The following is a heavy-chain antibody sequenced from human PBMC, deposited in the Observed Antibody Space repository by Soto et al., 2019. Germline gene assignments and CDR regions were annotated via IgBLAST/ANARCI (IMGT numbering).Heavy chain of an antibody. Sequence: EVQLVESGGGLVKPGGSLRLSCAASSFTFNDAWMNWVRQVPGKGLEWVGRIKSKTDGGTTDYAAPVKGRFTISRDDSKNMLHLQMNSLKTEDTAVYYCTTDSYYYSSGYRVWALDYWGQGTLVTVSS. V-gene: IGHV3-15*07. CDR3: TTDSYYYSSGYRVWALDY. CDR1: SFTFNDAW. CDR2: IKSKTDGGTT. D-gene: IGHD3-22*01. J-gene: IGHJ4*02.